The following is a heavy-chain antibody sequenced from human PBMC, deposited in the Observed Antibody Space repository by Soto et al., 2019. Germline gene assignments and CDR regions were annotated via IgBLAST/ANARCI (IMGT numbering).Heavy chain of an antibody. CDR1: GFKYTDFA. V-gene: IGHV3-30*09. J-gene: IGHJ6*02. Sequence: VQLVESGGGEVQPGRSLRLSCAASGFKYTDFALHWVRQAPGKGLEWVAIISYDGSDKYYADSVKGRFVISRDNPKNTLYLEMNSLRPEDTDVYFCARRAWDSYYAIDVWGQGTTVTVCS. CDR2: ISYDGSDK. D-gene: IGHD3-22*01. CDR3: ARRAWDSYYAIDV.